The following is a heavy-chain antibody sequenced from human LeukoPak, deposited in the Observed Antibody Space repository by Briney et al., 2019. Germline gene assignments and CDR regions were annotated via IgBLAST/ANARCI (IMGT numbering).Heavy chain of an antibody. Sequence: GSLRLSWAASGFTFSSYDMHWVRQAPGKGLDGVAIIWYDGSDKYYGDSVKGRFTVSRDNLKNTLYLQMNSLRVEDTAVYYCARDLNREDFDYWGQGTLVVVSS. CDR2: IWYDGSDK. D-gene: IGHD3-9*01. CDR1: GFTFSSYD. CDR3: ARDLNREDFDY. V-gene: IGHV3-33*01. J-gene: IGHJ4*02.